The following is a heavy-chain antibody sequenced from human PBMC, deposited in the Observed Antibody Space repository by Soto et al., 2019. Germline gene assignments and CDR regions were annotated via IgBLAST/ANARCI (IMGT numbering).Heavy chain of an antibody. CDR1: GFTFGDYA. CDR2: IRSKAYGGTT. J-gene: IGHJ4*02. V-gene: IGHV3-49*03. Sequence: GGSLRLSCTASGFTFGDYAMSWFRQAPGKGLEWVGFIRSKAYGGTTELAASVKGRFTISRDDSKSIAYLQMSSLKTEDTAVYYCTRDHGVRGVAARPSFDYWGQGTLVTVYS. D-gene: IGHD6-6*01. CDR3: TRDHGVRGVAARPSFDY.